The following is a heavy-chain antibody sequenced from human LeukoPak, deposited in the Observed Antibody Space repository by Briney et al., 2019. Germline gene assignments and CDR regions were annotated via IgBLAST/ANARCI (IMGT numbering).Heavy chain of an antibody. CDR1: GYTFTGYY. J-gene: IGHJ1*01. V-gene: IGHV1-2*02. D-gene: IGHD4-17*01. Sequence: ASVKDSCKASGYTFTGYYMHWVRQAPGQGLEWMGWINPDSGGTNYGKNFQGRVTMTRDTSISIVYMEVNRLRSDDTAVYYCARVKERTKATIPDYFQHWGQGTLVTVSS. CDR2: INPDSGGT. CDR3: ARVKERTKATIPDYFQH.